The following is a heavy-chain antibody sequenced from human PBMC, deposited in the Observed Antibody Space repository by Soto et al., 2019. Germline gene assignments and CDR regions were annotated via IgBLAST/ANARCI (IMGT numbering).Heavy chain of an antibody. Sequence: GGSLRLSCGASGFAFSCFGMNWGRQAPGKGLGWVSYISSGASNSYYADSVKGRFTISRDNAQSSLYLQMNSLRVEDTAVYYCARDPNYDFWSGYRNKEGTYGMDVWGQGTTVTVSS. CDR1: GFAFSCFG. CDR2: ISSGASNS. J-gene: IGHJ6*02. V-gene: IGHV3-48*03. CDR3: ARDPNYDFWSGYRNKEGTYGMDV. D-gene: IGHD3-3*01.